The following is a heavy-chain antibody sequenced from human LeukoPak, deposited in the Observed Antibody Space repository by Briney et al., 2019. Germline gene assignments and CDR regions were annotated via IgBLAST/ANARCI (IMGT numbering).Heavy chain of an antibody. Sequence: SVKVSCKASGGTFSSYAISWVRQAPGQGLEWMGGIIPIFGTANYAQKFQGRVTITTGESTSTAYMELSSLRSEDTAVYYCARGSGGSPGTGSFDPWGQGTLVTVSS. CDR1: GGTFSSYA. D-gene: IGHD2-15*01. CDR2: IIPIFGTA. CDR3: ARGSGGSPGTGSFDP. J-gene: IGHJ5*02. V-gene: IGHV1-69*05.